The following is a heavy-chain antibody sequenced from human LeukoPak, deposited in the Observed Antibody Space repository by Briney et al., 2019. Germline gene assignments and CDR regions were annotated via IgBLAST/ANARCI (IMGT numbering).Heavy chain of an antibody. CDR1: GGTFSSYA. V-gene: IGHV1-69*13. Sequence: GASVKVSCKASGGTFSSYAISWVRQAPGQGLEWMGGIIPIFGTANYAQKFQGRVTITADESTSTAYMELSSLRSEDTAVYYCARSGGWAYYFDYWGQGTLVTVSS. CDR3: ARSGGWAYYFDY. J-gene: IGHJ4*02. CDR2: IIPIFGTA. D-gene: IGHD6-19*01.